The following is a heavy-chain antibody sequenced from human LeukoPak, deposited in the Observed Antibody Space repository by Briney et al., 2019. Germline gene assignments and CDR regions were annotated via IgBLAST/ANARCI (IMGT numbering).Heavy chain of an antibody. V-gene: IGHV1-2*02. CDR2: INPNSGGT. CDR1: GYTFTGYY. Sequence: SVKVSCKASGYTFTGYYMHWVRQAPGQGLEWMGWINPNSGGTNYAQKFQGRVTMTRDTSISTAYMELSRPRSDDTAVYYCARGDLITMIVVASWFDPWGQGTLVTVSS. D-gene: IGHD3-22*01. CDR3: ARGDLITMIVVASWFDP. J-gene: IGHJ5*02.